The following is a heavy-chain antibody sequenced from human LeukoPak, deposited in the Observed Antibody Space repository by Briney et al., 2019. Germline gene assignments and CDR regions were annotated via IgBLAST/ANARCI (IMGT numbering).Heavy chain of an antibody. V-gene: IGHV3-21*01. J-gene: IGHJ4*02. CDR2: ISGGSRSI. Sequence: GGSLRLSCAASGFTFSDYTMNWVRQAPGKGLEWVSSISGGSRSIHYVDSVKGRFTISRDNAKNSLYLQMNSLRAEDTEVYYCARDYFYCGGDCFVDYWGQGTLVTVSS. D-gene: IGHD2-21*02. CDR1: GFTFSDYT. CDR3: ARDYFYCGGDCFVDY.